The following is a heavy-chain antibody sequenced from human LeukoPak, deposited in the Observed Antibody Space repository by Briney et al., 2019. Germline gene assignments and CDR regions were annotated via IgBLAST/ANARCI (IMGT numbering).Heavy chain of an antibody. CDR1: GGSMTSGSYY. CDR3: ARGGDPTDTAMVSWFDP. D-gene: IGHD5-18*01. Sequence: SETLSLTCTVSGGSMTSGSYYWSWIRQPPGKGLEWIGEINHSGSTNYNPSLKSRVTISVDTSKNQFSLKLSSVTAADTAVYYCARGGDPTDTAMVSWFDPWGQVTLVTVSS. J-gene: IGHJ5*02. V-gene: IGHV4-39*07. CDR2: INHSGST.